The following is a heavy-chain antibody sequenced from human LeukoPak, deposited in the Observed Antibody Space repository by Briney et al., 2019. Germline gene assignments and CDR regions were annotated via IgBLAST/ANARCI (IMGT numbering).Heavy chain of an antibody. CDR3: ARAFTMVIWRNWFDP. CDR1: GGSFSGYY. V-gene: IGHV4-34*01. D-gene: IGHD2-21*01. J-gene: IGHJ5*02. CDR2: INHSGST. Sequence: PSETLSLTCAVYGGSFSGYYWSWIRQPPGKGLEWIGEINHSGSTNYNPSLKSRVTISVDTSKNQFSRKLSSVTAADTAVYYCARAFTMVIWRNWFDPWGQGTLVTVSS.